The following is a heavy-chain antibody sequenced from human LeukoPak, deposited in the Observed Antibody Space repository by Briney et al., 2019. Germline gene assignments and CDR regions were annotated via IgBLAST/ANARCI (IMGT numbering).Heavy chain of an antibody. V-gene: IGHV3-53*01. Sequence: PGGSLRLSCAASGFTVSNNYMSWVRQAPGKGLEWVSLIYGGGTTYYADSVKGRFTISSDSSKNTLYLQMNSLRAEDTAVYYCARAPNYGDYGDQWGRGTLVTVSS. D-gene: IGHD4-17*01. CDR3: ARAPNYGDYGDQ. J-gene: IGHJ4*02. CDR1: GFTVSNNY. CDR2: IYGGGTT.